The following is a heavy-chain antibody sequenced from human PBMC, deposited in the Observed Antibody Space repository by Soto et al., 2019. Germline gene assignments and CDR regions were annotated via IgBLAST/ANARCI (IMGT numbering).Heavy chain of an antibody. CDR1: GFTFSSYS. V-gene: IGHV3-21*01. Sequence: GGSLRLSCAASGFTFSSYSMNWVRQAPGKGLEWVSSISSSSSYIYYADSVKGRFTISRDNAKNSLYLQMNSLRAEDTAVYYCARDRYSGYDEGPPGDYYYYYMDVWGKGTTVTVSS. D-gene: IGHD5-12*01. J-gene: IGHJ6*03. CDR2: ISSSSSYI. CDR3: ARDRYSGYDEGPPGDYYYYYMDV.